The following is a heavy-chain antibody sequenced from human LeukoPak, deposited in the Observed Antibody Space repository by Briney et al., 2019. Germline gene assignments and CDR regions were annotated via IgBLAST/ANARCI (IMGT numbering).Heavy chain of an antibody. J-gene: IGHJ4*01. CDR2: IYYSGST. Sequence: KSSETLSLTCTVSGGSISSYYWSWIRQPPGKGLEWIGYIYYSGSTNYNPSLKSRVTISVDTSKNQFSLKLSSVTAADTAVYYCARGLIAAAGLFDYWGHGTLVTVSS. CDR3: ARGLIAAAGLFDY. V-gene: IGHV4-59*01. D-gene: IGHD6-13*01. CDR1: GGSISSYY.